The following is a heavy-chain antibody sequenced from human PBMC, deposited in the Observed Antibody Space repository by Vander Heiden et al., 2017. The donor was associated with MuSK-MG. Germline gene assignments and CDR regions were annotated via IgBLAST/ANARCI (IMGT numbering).Heavy chain of an antibody. V-gene: IGHV4-31*03. J-gene: IGHJ6*03. CDR1: GGSISSGNYY. CDR3: ARAGRTSRAGYYYMDV. CDR2: IYYSGST. Sequence: QVQLQESGPGLVKPSQTLSLTCTVSGGSISSGNYYWSWIRQHPGKGLEWIGYIYYSGSTSYNPSRNSRVTISVDTSKNQFSLKLSSVTDADTAVYYCARAGRTSRAGYYYMDVWGKVTTVPVS. D-gene: IGHD2-2*01.